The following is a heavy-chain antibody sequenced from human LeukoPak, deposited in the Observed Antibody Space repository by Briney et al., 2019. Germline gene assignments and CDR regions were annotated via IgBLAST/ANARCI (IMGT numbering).Heavy chain of an antibody. CDR3: VRGTGY. CDR2: ISSNGDNT. V-gene: IGHV3-64D*06. J-gene: IGHJ4*02. Sequence: GGSLRLSCSVSGFTFSTYVMLWVRQAPGKGLEYVSAISSNGDNTYYADSVKGRFTIFRDNSKNTLYLQMSSLRADDTAVYYCVRGTGYWGQGTLVTVSS. CDR1: GFTFSTYV.